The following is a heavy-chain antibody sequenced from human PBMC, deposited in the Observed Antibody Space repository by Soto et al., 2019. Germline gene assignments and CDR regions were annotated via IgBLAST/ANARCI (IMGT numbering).Heavy chain of an antibody. V-gene: IGHV3-30*18. CDR2: ISYDGSNK. J-gene: IGHJ6*02. CDR1: GFTFSSYG. D-gene: IGHD4-4*01. CDR3: AKGNSNYYYYYGMDV. Sequence: GGSLRLSCAASGFTFSSYGMHWVRQAPGKGLEWVAVISYDGSNKYYADSVKGRFTISRDNSKNTLYLQMNSLRAEDTAVYYCAKGNSNYYYYYGMDVWGQGTTVTVSS.